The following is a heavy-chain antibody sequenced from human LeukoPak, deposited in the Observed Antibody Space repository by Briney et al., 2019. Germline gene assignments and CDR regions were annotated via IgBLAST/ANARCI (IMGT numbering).Heavy chain of an antibody. V-gene: IGHV1-2*02. CDR2: INPNSGGT. Sequence: ASVKVSCKASGYTFTSYGISWVRQAPGQGLEWMGWINPNSGGTNYAQKFQGRVTMTRDTSISTAYMELSRLRSGDTAVYYCARDLGYSYGSPRFDYWGQGTLVTVSS. D-gene: IGHD5-18*01. CDR3: ARDLGYSYGSPRFDY. J-gene: IGHJ4*02. CDR1: GYTFTSYG.